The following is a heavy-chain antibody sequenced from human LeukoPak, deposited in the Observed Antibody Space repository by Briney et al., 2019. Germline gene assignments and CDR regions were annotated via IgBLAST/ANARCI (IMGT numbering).Heavy chain of an antibody. CDR1: GFSFSSYW. CDR3: ARGGYRTCDSCYSDPQDV. J-gene: IGHJ3*01. Sequence: GGSLRLSCAASGFSFSSYWMSWVRQAPGKGLEWVANINQGGSEKYYVGSVKGRFAISRDNAKNTHYLQMNSLRDEDTALYYCARGGYRTCDSCYSDPQDVWGQGTTVTVSS. CDR2: INQGGSEK. V-gene: IGHV3-7*01. D-gene: IGHD2-15*01.